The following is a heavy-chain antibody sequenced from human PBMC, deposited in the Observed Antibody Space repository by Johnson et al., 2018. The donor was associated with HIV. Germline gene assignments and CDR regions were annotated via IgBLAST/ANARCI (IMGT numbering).Heavy chain of an antibody. J-gene: IGHJ3*02. D-gene: IGHD1-7*01. CDR3: ARESRAGLELRGHAFDI. V-gene: IGHV3-48*04. CDR1: GFTFDDYG. Sequence: VQLVESGGGVVRPGGSLRLSCAAPGFTFDDYGMSWVRQAPGKGLEWVSYISSSGSTIYYADSVKGRFTISRDNAKNSLYLQMNSLRAEDTAVYYCARESRAGLELRGHAFDIWGQGTMVTVSS. CDR2: ISSSGSTI.